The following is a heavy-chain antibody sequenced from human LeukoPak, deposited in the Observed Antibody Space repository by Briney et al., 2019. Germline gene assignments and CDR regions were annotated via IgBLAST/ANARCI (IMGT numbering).Heavy chain of an antibody. CDR1: GYTFSSHA. Sequence: EASVKVSCKAFGYTFSSHAMNWVRQAPGQGLELMGWINTNTGIPTYAQGFAGRFVFSLDTSVTTAYLQITSLKAEDTAVYYCARDLVSAGFDIWGQGTMVTVSS. CDR3: ARDLVSAGFDI. V-gene: IGHV7-4-1*02. J-gene: IGHJ3*02. D-gene: IGHD6-6*01. CDR2: INTNTGIP.